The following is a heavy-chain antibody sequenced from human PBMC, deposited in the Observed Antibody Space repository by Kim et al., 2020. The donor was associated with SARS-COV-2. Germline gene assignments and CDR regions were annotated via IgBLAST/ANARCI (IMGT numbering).Heavy chain of an antibody. CDR1: GFTFSNYV. V-gene: IGHV3-23*01. J-gene: IGHJ5*02. D-gene: IGHD3-22*01. CDR3: AKRFEYYDSSGYSSQIPNTWFDP. Sequence: GGSLRLSCAASGFTFSNYVMNWVRQAPGKGLEWVSTITTSGGSTHYADSVKGRFTISRDNSKNTLYLHMNNLRAEDTAVYYCAKRFEYYDSSGYSSQIPNTWFDPWGQGTLVTVSS. CDR2: ITTSGGST.